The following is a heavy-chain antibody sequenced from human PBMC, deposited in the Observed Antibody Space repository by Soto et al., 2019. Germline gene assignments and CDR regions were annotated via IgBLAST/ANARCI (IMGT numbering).Heavy chain of an antibody. CDR2: MYYSGST. CDR1: GGSISGHY. CDR3: ARGPYYDLIWNYYYMDV. Sequence: QVQLQESGPGLVKPSETLSLSCSVSGGSISGHYWSWVRQTPGKGLEWIGYMYYSGSTNYNPSLKSRVTISVDTSKNHFSPRLTSVTDADTAVYYCARGPYYDLIWNYYYMDVWGKGTTVTVSS. D-gene: IGHD3-16*01. V-gene: IGHV4-59*08. J-gene: IGHJ6*03.